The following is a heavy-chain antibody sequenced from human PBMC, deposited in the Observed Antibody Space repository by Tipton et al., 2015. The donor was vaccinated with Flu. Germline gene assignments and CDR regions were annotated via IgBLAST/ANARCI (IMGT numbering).Heavy chain of an antibody. V-gene: IGHV3-23*01. D-gene: IGHD5-18*01. Sequence: SLRLSCAASGFVFYSYAMSWVRQAPGKGLEWLALISSGGDTIYYADAVKGRFTISRDSFKNTLYLQMNSLRAEDTALYYCAKSPGYGDVFDYWGQGALVTVSS. CDR1: GFVFYSYA. CDR3: AKSPGYGDVFDY. CDR2: ISSGGDTI. J-gene: IGHJ4*02.